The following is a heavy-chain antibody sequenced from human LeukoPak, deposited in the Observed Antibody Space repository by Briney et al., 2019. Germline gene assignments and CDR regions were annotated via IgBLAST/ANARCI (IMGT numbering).Heavy chain of an antibody. CDR2: ISYDGSNK. J-gene: IGHJ4*02. Sequence: GRSLRLSCAASGFTFSSYAMHWVRQAPGKGLEWVAVISYDGSNKYYADSVKGRFTISRDNSKNTLYLQMNSLRAEDTAVYYCARDYYDSSGYYYSVGYWGQGTLVTVSS. CDR1: GFTFSSYA. D-gene: IGHD3-22*01. CDR3: ARDYYDSSGYYYSVGY. V-gene: IGHV3-30-3*01.